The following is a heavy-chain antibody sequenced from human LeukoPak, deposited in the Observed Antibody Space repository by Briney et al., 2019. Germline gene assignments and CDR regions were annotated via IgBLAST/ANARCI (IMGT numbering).Heavy chain of an antibody. CDR2: ISSSSSYI. J-gene: IGHJ4*02. V-gene: IGHV3-21*01. CDR1: GFTFSGYS. CDR3: ARGTRYYYDSSGYYTNFDY. Sequence: GGSLRLSCAASGFTFSGYSMSWVRQAPGKGLEWVSSISSSSSYIYYADSVKGRFTTFRDNAKNSLYLQMNSLRAEDTAVYYCARGTRYYYDSSGYYTNFDYWGQGTLFTVSS. D-gene: IGHD3-22*01.